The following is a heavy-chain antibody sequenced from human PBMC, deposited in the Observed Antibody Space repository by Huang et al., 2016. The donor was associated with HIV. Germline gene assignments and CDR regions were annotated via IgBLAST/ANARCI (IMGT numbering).Heavy chain of an antibody. J-gene: IGHJ4*02. V-gene: IGHV1-18*04. Sequence: QVQLVQSGGEVKKPGASVKVSCKASDYTFTSYGISWVRQAPGQGLEWMGWISTNNGDTNYAQKFQGRVNMTTDTSTSTAYMELRSLRSDDTAVYYCGGSSGYWSFDYWGQGTLVTVSS. D-gene: IGHD3-22*01. CDR2: ISTNNGDT. CDR3: GGSSGYWSFDY. CDR1: DYTFTSYG.